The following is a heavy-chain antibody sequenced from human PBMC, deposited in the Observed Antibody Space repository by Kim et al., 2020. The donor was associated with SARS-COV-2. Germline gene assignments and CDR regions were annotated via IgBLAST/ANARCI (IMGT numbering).Heavy chain of an antibody. CDR1: GGTFSSYA. D-gene: IGHD3-9*01. J-gene: IGHJ6*02. CDR2: IIPIFGTA. CDR3: ARDPSQGVDWLPRTQYYYYGMDV. Sequence: SVKVSCKASGGTFSSYAISWVRQAPGQGLEWMGGIIPIFGTANYAQKFQGRVTITADESTSTAYMELSSLRSEDTAVYYCARDPSQGVDWLPRTQYYYYGMDVWGQGTTVTVSS. V-gene: IGHV1-69*13.